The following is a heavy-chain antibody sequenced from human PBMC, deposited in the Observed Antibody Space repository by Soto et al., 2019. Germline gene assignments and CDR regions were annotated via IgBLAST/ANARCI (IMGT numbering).Heavy chain of an antibody. CDR3: TRDLQGVLYYYYGMDV. V-gene: IGHV3-74*01. Sequence: TFSSYWLRWVRQAPGKGLVWVSRINSDGSSTRYADSVKGRFTISRDNAKNTLYLQMNSLRAEDTAVYYCTRDLQGVLYYYYGMDVWGQGTTVTVSS. J-gene: IGHJ6*02. CDR2: INSDGSST. CDR1: TFSSYW. D-gene: IGHD2-2*01.